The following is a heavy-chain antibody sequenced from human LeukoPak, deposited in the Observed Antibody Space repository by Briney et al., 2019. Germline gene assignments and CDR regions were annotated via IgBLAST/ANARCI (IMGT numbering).Heavy chain of an antibody. CDR1: GGSVSGGSYY. Sequence: PSETLSLTCTVSGGSVSGGSYYWSWIRQPPGKGLEWIGYIYYSGSTNYNPSLKSRVTISVDTSKNQFSLKLSSVTAADTAVYYCARSHLWFGELLNYFDYWGQGTLVTVSS. CDR2: IYYSGST. D-gene: IGHD3-10*01. V-gene: IGHV4-61*01. CDR3: ARSHLWFGELLNYFDY. J-gene: IGHJ4*02.